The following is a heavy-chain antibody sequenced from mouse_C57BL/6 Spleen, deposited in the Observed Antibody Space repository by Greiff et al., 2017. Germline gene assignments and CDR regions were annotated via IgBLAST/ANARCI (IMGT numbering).Heavy chain of an antibody. V-gene: IGHV5-6*01. Sequence: DVQLVESGGDLVKPGGSLKLSCAASGFTFSSYGMSWVRQTPDKRLEWVATISSGGSYTYYPDSVKGRFTISRDNAKNTLYLQMSSLKSEDTAMYYCARQDSSGYKAYWGQGTLVTVSA. CDR3: ARQDSSGYKAY. D-gene: IGHD3-2*02. CDR2: ISSGGSYT. J-gene: IGHJ3*01. CDR1: GFTFSSYG.